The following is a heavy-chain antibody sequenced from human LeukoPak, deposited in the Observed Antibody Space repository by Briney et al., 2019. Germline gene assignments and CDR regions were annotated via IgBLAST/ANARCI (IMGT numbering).Heavy chain of an antibody. CDR3: ARYGGNSVGNYYFDY. D-gene: IGHD4-23*01. CDR2: IYYSGST. V-gene: IGHV4-31*03. Sequence: SQSLSLTCTVSGGSISSGGNYWSWIRPHPGKGLDWIGYIYYSGSTYYNPSLKSRVTISVDTSKNQFSLKLSSVTAADTAVYYCARYGGNSVGNYYFDYWGQGTLVTVSS. J-gene: IGHJ4*02. CDR1: GGSISSGGNY.